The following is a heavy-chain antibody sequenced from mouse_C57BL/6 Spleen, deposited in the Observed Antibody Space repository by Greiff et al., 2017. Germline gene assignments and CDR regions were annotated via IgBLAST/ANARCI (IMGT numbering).Heavy chain of an antibody. J-gene: IGHJ1*03. D-gene: IGHD2-1*01. CDR2: IDPKNGDT. V-gene: IGHV14-4*01. Sequence: EVQLQQSGAELVRPGASVKLSCTASGFNIKDDYMHWVKQRPEQGLEWIGWIDPKNGDTEYASKFQGKATITADTSSNTAYLQLSSLTSEDTAVYYCTTGVTNWYFDVWGTGTTVTVSS. CDR3: TTGVTNWYFDV. CDR1: GFNIKDDY.